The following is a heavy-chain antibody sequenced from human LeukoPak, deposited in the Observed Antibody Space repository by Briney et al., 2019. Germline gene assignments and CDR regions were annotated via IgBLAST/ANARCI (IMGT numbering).Heavy chain of an antibody. V-gene: IGHV3-30*18. CDR2: ISYDGSNK. CDR1: GFTFSSYG. CDR3: AKDHLAGYSYGGYYFDY. Sequence: GRSLRLSCAASGFTFSSYGMHWVRQAPGKGLEWVAVISYDGSNKYYADSVKGRFTISRDNSKSTLYLQMNSLRAEDTAVYYCAKDHLAGYSYGGYYFDYWGQGTLVTVSS. J-gene: IGHJ4*02. D-gene: IGHD5-18*01.